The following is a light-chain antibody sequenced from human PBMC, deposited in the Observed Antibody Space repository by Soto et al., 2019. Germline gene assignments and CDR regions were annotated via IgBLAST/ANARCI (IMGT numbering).Light chain of an antibody. CDR2: GTS. J-gene: IGKJ1*01. V-gene: IGKV3-20*01. Sequence: EILLTQSPGTLSLSPGERATLSCRASQSVSSSYLAWYQQKPGQAPRLLIYGTSSRATAIPDRFSGSGSGTDFTLTISRLEPEDFAVYYCLQYGSSSWTFGQGTKVDIK. CDR1: QSVSSSY. CDR3: LQYGSSSWT.